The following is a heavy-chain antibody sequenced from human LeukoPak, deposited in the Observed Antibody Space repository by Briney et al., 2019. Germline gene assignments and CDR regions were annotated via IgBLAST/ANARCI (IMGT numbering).Heavy chain of an antibody. CDR2: IWYDGSNK. J-gene: IGHJ6*04. CDR1: GFTFGSYG. D-gene: IGHD6-13*01. Sequence: GRSLRLSCAASGFTFGSYGMHWVRQAPGKGLEWVAVIWYDGSNKYYADSVKGRFTISRDNSKDTLYLQMNSLRAEDTAVYYCAGSRPFGSSLGVCYYYGMDVWGKGTTVAVSS. CDR3: AGSRPFGSSLGVCYYYGMDV. V-gene: IGHV3-33*01.